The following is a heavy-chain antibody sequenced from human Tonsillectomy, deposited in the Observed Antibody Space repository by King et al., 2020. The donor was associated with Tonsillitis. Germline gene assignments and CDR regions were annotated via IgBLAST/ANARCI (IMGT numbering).Heavy chain of an antibody. V-gene: IGHV1-18*01. D-gene: IGHD3-3*01. CDR2: ISAYNGNT. CDR1: GYTFTSYG. J-gene: IGHJ5*02. CDR3: ARDYDDFWGGSGGWFDP. Sequence: QLVQSGAEVKKPGASVKVSCKASGYTFTSYGISWVRQAPGQGLEWMGWISAYNGNTSYAQKLQGRVTMTTDTSTSTAYMELRSLRSDDTAVYYCARDYDDFWGGSGGWFDPWGQGTLVTVSS.